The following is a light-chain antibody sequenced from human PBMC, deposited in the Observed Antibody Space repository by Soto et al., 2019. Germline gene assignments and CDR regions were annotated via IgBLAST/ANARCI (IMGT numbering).Light chain of an antibody. CDR2: DAS. Sequence: DIQMTQSPSTLSASVGDSVTITCRASQTALSWLAWYQQIPGKAPKLLIYDASTLESGVPSRFSGSGSGTEFTLTISSLQPDDFATYYCQQYSSYPYTFGQGTKVDIK. V-gene: IGKV1-5*01. CDR3: QQYSSYPYT. CDR1: QTALSW. J-gene: IGKJ2*01.